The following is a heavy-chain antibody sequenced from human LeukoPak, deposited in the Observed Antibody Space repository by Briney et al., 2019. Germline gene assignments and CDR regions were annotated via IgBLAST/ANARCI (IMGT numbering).Heavy chain of an antibody. V-gene: IGHV4-31*03. CDR2: IYYSGST. CDR3: ASRRLAARGWFDP. CDR1: GGSISSGGYY. Sequence: PSQTLSLTCTVSGGSISSGGYYWSWIRQLPGKGLEWIGYIYYSGSTYYNPSLKSRVTISVDTSKNQFSLKLSSVTAADTAVYYCASRRLAARGWFDPWGQGTLVTVSS. D-gene: IGHD6-6*01. J-gene: IGHJ5*02.